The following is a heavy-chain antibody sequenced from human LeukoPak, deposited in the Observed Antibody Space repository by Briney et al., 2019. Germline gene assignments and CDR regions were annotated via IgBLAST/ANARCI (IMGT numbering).Heavy chain of an antibody. J-gene: IGHJ4*02. CDR2: INHSGST. CDR3: ARVRRYYYDSSGPMGFDY. CDR1: GESFSGYY. Sequence: SETLSPTCAVYGESFSGYYWSWIRQPPGEGLEWIGEINHSGSTNYNPSLKSRVTISVDTSKNQFSLKLSSVTAADTAVYYCARVRRYYYDSSGPMGFDYWGQGTLVTVSS. V-gene: IGHV4-34*01. D-gene: IGHD3-22*01.